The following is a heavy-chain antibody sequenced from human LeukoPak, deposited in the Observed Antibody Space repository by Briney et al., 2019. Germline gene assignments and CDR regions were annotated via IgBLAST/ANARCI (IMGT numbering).Heavy chain of an antibody. CDR2: ISYDESNK. V-gene: IGHV3-30*18. Sequence: GGSLRLSCAASGLTFSRYGMHWVRQAPGKGLEWVTVISYDESNKYYADSVKGRFTISRDNSKNTLHLQMNSLRTEDTAVYYCAKDGQVGATTFLDYWGQGTLVTVSS. J-gene: IGHJ4*02. CDR3: AKDGQVGATTFLDY. CDR1: GLTFSRYG. D-gene: IGHD1-26*01.